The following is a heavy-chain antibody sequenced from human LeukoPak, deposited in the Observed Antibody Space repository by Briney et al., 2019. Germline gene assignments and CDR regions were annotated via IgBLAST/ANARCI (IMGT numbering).Heavy chain of an antibody. CDR1: GGSISSYY. D-gene: IGHD3-16*02. CDR3: ARSVGDYVWGSYPP. J-gene: IGHJ5*02. V-gene: IGHV4-34*01. CDR2: INHSGST. Sequence: SETLSLTCTVSGGSISSYYWSWIRQPPGKGLEWIGEINHSGSTNYNPSLKSRVTISVDTSKNQFSLKLSSVTAADTAVYYCARSVGDYVWGSYPPWGQGTLVTVSS.